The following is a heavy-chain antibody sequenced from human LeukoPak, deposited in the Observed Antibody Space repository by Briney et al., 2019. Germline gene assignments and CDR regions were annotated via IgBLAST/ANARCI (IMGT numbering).Heavy chain of an antibody. CDR3: VKAALTLTLNADWFEP. J-gene: IGHJ5*02. D-gene: IGHD2-2*01. CDR2: MNPRNGNT. CDR1: GYTFTKYD. Sequence: GASVKVSCKDSGYTFTKYDINWVRQATGQGLEWMGWMNPRNGNTAYAQKFQGRVTMTRDTSITTAYLELSSLTSDDTAVYYCVKAALTLTLNADWFEPWGQGTLVTVSS. V-gene: IGHV1-8*01.